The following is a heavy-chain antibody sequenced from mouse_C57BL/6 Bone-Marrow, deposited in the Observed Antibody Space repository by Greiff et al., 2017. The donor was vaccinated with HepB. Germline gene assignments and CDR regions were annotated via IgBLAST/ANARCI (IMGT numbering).Heavy chain of an antibody. J-gene: IGHJ3*01. CDR2: ISSGGDYI. V-gene: IGHV5-9-1*02. Sequence: EVNVVESGEGLVKPGGSLKLSCAASGFTFSSYAMSWVRQTPEKRLEWVAYISSGGDYIYYADTVKGRFTISRDNARNTLYLQMSSLKSEDTAMYYCTREGRWFAYWGQGTRVTVSA. CDR1: GFTFSSYA. CDR3: TREGRWFAY. D-gene: IGHD3-3*01.